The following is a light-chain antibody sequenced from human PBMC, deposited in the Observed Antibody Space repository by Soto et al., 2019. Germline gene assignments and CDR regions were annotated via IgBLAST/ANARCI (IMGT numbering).Light chain of an antibody. Sequence: QSALTQPASVSGSPGQSITISCTGTSSDVGGYDFVSWYQHHPGKAPKLNIYEVSTRPSGVSNRFSGSKSGNTASLTISGLQAEDEADYYCSSYTSDWGVFGTGTKVTVL. CDR1: SSDVGGYDF. CDR2: EVS. V-gene: IGLV2-14*01. J-gene: IGLJ1*01. CDR3: SSYTSDWGV.